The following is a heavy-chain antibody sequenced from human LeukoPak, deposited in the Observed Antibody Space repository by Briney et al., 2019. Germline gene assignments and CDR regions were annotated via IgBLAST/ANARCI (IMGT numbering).Heavy chain of an antibody. V-gene: IGHV1-18*01. CDR1: GYTFTSYG. J-gene: IGHJ6*02. CDR3: ARGAVYQLLASYYYYGMAV. CDR2: ISAYNGNT. D-gene: IGHD2-2*01. Sequence: GASVKVSCKASGYTFTSYGISWVRQAPGQGLEWMGWISAYNGNTNYAQKLQGRVTMTTDTSTSTAYMELRSLRSDDTAVYYCARGAVYQLLASYYYYGMAVGGQGTTVTVSS.